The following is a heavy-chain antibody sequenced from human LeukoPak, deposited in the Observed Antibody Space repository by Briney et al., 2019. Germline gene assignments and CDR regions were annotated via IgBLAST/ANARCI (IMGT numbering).Heavy chain of an antibody. V-gene: IGHV4-4*07. CDR3: ARDLLTRGYSGYDT. CDR2: LYTSGSI. Sequence: PSEALSLTCTVSGASISNYYWSWIRQPAGKGLEWIGRLYTSGSINFTPSLKSRITMSVDTSKNQFSLRLSSVTAADTAVYYCARDLLTRGYSGYDTWGQGTLVTVSS. D-gene: IGHD5-12*01. CDR1: GASISNYY. J-gene: IGHJ5*02.